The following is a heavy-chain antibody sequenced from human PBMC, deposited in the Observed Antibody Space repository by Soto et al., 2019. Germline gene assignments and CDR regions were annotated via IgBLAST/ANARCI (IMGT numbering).Heavy chain of an antibody. CDR2: INPSSGET. V-gene: IGHV1-18*01. J-gene: IGHJ5*02. CDR1: GYTFSSYG. Sequence: QIRLVQSGGEVRTPGASVKVSCKASGYTFSSYGITWVRQAPGQGLEWLGWINPSSGETNYAQKFQGRVTVTTDTSTTTGYMELRNLTFDDTAVYYCARDWYPRFDPSGQGTLVTVSS. D-gene: IGHD6-13*01. CDR3: ARDWYPRFDP.